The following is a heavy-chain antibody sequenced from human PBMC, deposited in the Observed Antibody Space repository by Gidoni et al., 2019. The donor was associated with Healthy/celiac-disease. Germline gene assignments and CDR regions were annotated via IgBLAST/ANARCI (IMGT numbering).Heavy chain of an antibody. CDR3: ARAYYDILTGYQLFDY. CDR2: IYTSGST. J-gene: IGHJ4*02. Sequence: TVSGGSISSGSYYWSWLRQPAGKGLEWIGRIYTSGSTNYNPSLKSRVTISVDTSKNQFSLKLSSVTAADTAVYYCARAYYDILTGYQLFDYWGQGTLVTVSS. V-gene: IGHV4-61*02. CDR1: GGSISSGSYY. D-gene: IGHD3-9*01.